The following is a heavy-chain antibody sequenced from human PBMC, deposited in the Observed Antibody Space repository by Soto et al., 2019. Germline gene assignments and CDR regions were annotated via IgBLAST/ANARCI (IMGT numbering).Heavy chain of an antibody. D-gene: IGHD5-18*01. CDR2: ISAYNGNT. CDR1: GCPFTSYG. CDR3: ARAGYTSGSPYYGMDV. Sequence: GXAVKLSCKASGCPFTSYGIIWVRQAPGQGLEWTGWISAYNGNTNYAQKLQGRVTMTTDTSTSTAYMELRSLRSDDTAVYYCARAGYTSGSPYYGMDVWGQGTTVTGSS. V-gene: IGHV1-18*04. J-gene: IGHJ6*02.